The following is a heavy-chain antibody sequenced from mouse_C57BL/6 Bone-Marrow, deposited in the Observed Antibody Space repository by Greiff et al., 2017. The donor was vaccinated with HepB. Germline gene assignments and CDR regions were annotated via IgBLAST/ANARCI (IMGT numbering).Heavy chain of an antibody. V-gene: IGHV3-6*01. CDR1: GYSITSGYY. CDR3: ASYPPPITTVVPYFDY. J-gene: IGHJ2*01. Sequence: EVQLQQSGPGLVKPSQSLSLTCSVTGYSITSGYYWNWIRQFPGNKLEWMGYISYDGSNNYNPSLKNRISITRDTSKNQFFLKLNSVTTEDTATYYCASYPPPITTVVPYFDYWGQGTTLTVSS. D-gene: IGHD1-1*01. CDR2: ISYDGSN.